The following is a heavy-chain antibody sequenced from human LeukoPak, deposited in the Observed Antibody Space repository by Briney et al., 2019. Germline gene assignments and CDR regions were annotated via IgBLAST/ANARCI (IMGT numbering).Heavy chain of an antibody. V-gene: IGHV3-23*01. D-gene: IGHD3-22*01. J-gene: IGHJ4*02. CDR1: AITLSNYD. CDR3: AKRGVVIRVILVGFHKEAYYFDS. CDR2: ISGSGGST. Sequence: PVGSLRLSCAVSAITLSNYDMTWVRQAPGKGLEWVAGISGSGGSTNYADSVKGRFTISRDNPKNTLYLQMNSLRAEDTAVYFCAKRGVVIRVILVGFHKEAYYFDSWGQGALVTVSS.